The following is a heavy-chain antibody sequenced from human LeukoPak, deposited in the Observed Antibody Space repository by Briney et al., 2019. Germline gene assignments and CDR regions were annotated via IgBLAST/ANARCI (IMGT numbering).Heavy chain of an antibody. CDR2: INPNSGGT. V-gene: IGHV1-2*02. Sequence: ASVKVSCKASGYTFTGYYMHWVRQAPGQGLEWMGWINPNSGGTNYAQKFQGRVTITADESTSTAYMELSSLRSEDTAVYYCARNRITMVRGVIGYFDYWGQGTLVTVSS. CDR3: ARNRITMVRGVIGYFDY. CDR1: GYTFTGYY. D-gene: IGHD3-10*01. J-gene: IGHJ4*02.